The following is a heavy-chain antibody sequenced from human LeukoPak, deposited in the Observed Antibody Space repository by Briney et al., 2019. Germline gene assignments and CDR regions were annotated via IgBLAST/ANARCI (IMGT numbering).Heavy chain of an antibody. V-gene: IGHV1-69*13. CDR3: ARVGNYYGSGSHPYYYGMDV. CDR1: GGTFSSYA. J-gene: IGHJ6*02. D-gene: IGHD3-10*01. CDR2: IIPIFGTA. Sequence: ASVKVSCKASGGTFSSYAISWVRQAPGQGLEWMGGIIPIFGTANYAQKFQGRVTITADESTSTAYMELSSLRSEDTAVYYCARVGNYYGSGSHPYYYGMDVWGQGTTVTSSS.